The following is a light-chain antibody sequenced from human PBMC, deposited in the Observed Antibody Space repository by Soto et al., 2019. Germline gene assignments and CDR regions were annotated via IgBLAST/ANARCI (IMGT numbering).Light chain of an antibody. Sequence: QSVLTQPASVSGSPGQSITISCTGTSSDVGNYNLVSWYQQYPGKAPKLMIYEGGKRTSGVSNRFSGSKSVNTASLTISGLQAEDEADYYCCSFALRSTLIFGGGTKVTVL. CDR3: CSFALRSTLI. CDR1: SSDVGNYNL. CDR2: EGG. V-gene: IGLV2-23*01. J-gene: IGLJ2*01.